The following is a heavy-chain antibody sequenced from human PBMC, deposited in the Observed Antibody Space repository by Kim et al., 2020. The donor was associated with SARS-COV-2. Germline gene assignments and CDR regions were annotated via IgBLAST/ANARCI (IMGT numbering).Heavy chain of an antibody. J-gene: IGHJ4*02. V-gene: IGHV4-34*01. Sequence: KSRVTISVDTSKNQFSLKLSSVTAADTAVYYCARCPGYDSSGYQPYYFDYWGQGTLVTVSS. D-gene: IGHD3-22*01. CDR3: ARCPGYDSSGYQPYYFDY.